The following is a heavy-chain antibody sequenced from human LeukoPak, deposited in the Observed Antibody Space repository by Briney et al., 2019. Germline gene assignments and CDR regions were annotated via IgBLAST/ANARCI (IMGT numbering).Heavy chain of an antibody. CDR3: ATVGYSSGWLDY. V-gene: IGHV1-69*10. D-gene: IGHD6-19*01. CDR2: FIPILGTA. Sequence: SVKVSCKASGGTFSDYALNWVRQAPGQGLEWMGVFIPILGTANSTQKFQGRVTMTEDTSTDTAYMELSSLRSEDTAVYYCATVGYSSGWLDYWGQGTLVTVSS. J-gene: IGHJ4*02. CDR1: GGTFSDYA.